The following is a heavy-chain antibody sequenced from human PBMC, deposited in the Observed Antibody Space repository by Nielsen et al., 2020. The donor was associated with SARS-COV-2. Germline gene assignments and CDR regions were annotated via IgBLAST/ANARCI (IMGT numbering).Heavy chain of an antibody. V-gene: IGHV3-15*01. D-gene: IGHD3-9*01. CDR2: IKSKTDGGTT. CDR3: TTGIRYFDS. CDR1: GFTFNIYA. Sequence: GESLKISCAASGFTFNIYAMAWVRQAPGKGLEWVGRIKSKTDGGTTDYAAPVKGRFTISRDDSKNTLYLQMNSLKTEDTAVYYCTTGIRYFDSWGQGTLVTVSS. J-gene: IGHJ4*02.